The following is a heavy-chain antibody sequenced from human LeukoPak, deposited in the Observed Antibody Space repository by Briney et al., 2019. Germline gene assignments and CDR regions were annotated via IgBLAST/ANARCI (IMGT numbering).Heavy chain of an antibody. CDR1: GFTFSDYN. J-gene: IGHJ4*02. CDR3: ARAYSGYTYGYYY. Sequence: GGSLRLSCAASGFTFSDYNMTWVRQPPGKGLEWVSYITSSSSLIYYADSVKGRFTISRDNAKKSLYLQMNSLRAEDTAVYYCARAYSGYTYGYYYWGQGTLVTVSS. CDR2: ITSSSSLI. D-gene: IGHD5-18*01. V-gene: IGHV3-48*01.